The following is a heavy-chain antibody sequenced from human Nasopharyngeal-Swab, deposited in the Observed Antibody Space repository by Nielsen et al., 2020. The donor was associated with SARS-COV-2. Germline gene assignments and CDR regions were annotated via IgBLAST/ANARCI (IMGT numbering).Heavy chain of an antibody. V-gene: IGHV3-48*02. CDR3: ARQNRGYYYGSGTFDL. CDR2: ISSSSSTI. D-gene: IGHD3-10*01. Sequence: GESLKISCAASGFTFSSYEMNWVRQAPGKGLEWVSYISSSSSTIYYADSVKGRFTISRDNAKNSLYLQMNSLRDEDTAVYYCARQNRGYYYGSGTFDLWGRGTLVTVSS. J-gene: IGHJ2*01. CDR1: GFTFSSYE.